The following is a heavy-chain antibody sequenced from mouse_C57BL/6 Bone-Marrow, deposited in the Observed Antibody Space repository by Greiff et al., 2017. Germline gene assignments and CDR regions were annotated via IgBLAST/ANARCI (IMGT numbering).Heavy chain of an antibody. D-gene: IGHD1-1*01. J-gene: IGHJ3*01. Sequence: QVQLQQSGAELVKPGASVKLSCKASGYTFTEYTIHWVTQRSGQGLEWVGWFYPGSGSIKYNEKFKDKATLTADKSPSPVYIELSRLTSEDSAVYFCAGHESYYYGSRSWFAYWGQGTLVTVSA. V-gene: IGHV1-62-2*01. CDR3: AGHESYYYGSRSWFAY. CDR2: FYPGSGSI. CDR1: GYTFTEYT.